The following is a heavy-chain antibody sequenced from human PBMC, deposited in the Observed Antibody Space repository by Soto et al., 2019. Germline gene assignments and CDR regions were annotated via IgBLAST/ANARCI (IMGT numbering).Heavy chain of an antibody. CDR2: ISGSGSNT. CDR1: GFTFSGYV. V-gene: IGHV3-23*01. CDR3: AKLGTYDSSGYSSTVLS. Sequence: EVLLLESGGGLVQPGGSLRLSCAASGFTFSGYVMAWVRQAPGKGLEWVSAISGSGSNTYYADSVKGRFTVSRDNPKNTLNLQMSSLRGEDTAFYYCAKLGTYDSSGYSSTVLSWGQGTLVTVSS. D-gene: IGHD3-22*01. J-gene: IGHJ5*02.